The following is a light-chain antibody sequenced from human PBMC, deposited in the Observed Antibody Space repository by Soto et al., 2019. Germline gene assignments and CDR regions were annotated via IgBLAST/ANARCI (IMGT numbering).Light chain of an antibody. Sequence: EIVLTQSPGTLSLSPGDRATLSCRASQSVNSNYLAWYQQEPGQAPRLLIYGASIRATGIPDRFSGSGSGTDVTLTIRRLEPEDFAMYFCHQYGSSPRTFGQGTKVEIK. CDR3: HQYGSSPRT. CDR1: QSVNSNY. V-gene: IGKV3-20*01. CDR2: GAS. J-gene: IGKJ1*01.